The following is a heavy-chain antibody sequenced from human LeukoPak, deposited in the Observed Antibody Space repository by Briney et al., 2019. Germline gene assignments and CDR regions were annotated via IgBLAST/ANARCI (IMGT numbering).Heavy chain of an antibody. J-gene: IGHJ5*02. CDR2: IYSSGST. CDR1: GGSISSGSYY. V-gene: IGHV4-61*02. Sequence: SQTLCLTCTVSGGSISSGSYYWSWIRQPAGKGLEWIGRIYSSGSTNYNPSLKSRVTMSVDTSKNQFSLKLSSVAAADTAVYYCARVGLGGISFFDPWGQGTLVTVSS. D-gene: IGHD4-23*01. CDR3: ARVGLGGISFFDP.